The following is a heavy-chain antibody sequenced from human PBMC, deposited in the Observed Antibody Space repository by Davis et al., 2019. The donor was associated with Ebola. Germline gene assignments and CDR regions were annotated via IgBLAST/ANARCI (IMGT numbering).Heavy chain of an antibody. CDR3: ASREVGLHNLY. CDR1: GFIFTNCA. V-gene: IGHV3-23*01. D-gene: IGHD1-26*01. J-gene: IGHJ4*02. CDR2: IGTSHDT. Sequence: PAGSLRLSCVASGFIFTNCAMYWVRQAPGKGLEWVSIIGTSHDTYYADSVKGRFTISRDNSKNTVYMQMHSLRVEDTAVYYCASREVGLHNLYWGEGTLVSVSS.